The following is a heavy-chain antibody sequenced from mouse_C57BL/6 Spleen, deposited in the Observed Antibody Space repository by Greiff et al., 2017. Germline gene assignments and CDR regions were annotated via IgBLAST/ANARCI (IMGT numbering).Heavy chain of an antibody. CDR1: GYTFTSYW. Sequence: VQLQQSGAELVRPGTSVKLSCKASGYTFTSYWMHWVKQRPGQGLEWIGVIDPSDSYTNFNQKFKGKATLTVDTSSSTAYMQRSSLTSEDSAVDYCARGDDYVLNAMDYWGQGTSVTVSS. V-gene: IGHV1-59*01. J-gene: IGHJ4*01. CDR2: IDPSDSYT. CDR3: ARGDDYVLNAMDY. D-gene: IGHD2-4*01.